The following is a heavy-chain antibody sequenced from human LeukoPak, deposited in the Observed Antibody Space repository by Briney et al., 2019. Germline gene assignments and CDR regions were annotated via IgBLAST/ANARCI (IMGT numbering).Heavy chain of an antibody. CDR1: GDSMSTSY. Sequence: PSETLSPTCTVSGDSMSTSYWSWIRQPLGKGLEWIGYFYHSGTDYNPSLKSRVTISGDMSNNQSSLKLSSVTAADTAIYYCARGWRGDHFDYWGQGTLVSVSS. CDR2: FYHSGT. V-gene: IGHV4-59*12. J-gene: IGHJ4*02. CDR3: ARGWRGDHFDY. D-gene: IGHD3-16*01.